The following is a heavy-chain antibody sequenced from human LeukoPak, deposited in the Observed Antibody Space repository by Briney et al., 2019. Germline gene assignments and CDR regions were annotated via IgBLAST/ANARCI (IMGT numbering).Heavy chain of an antibody. CDR3: ARGAFLEWLFYAFDI. J-gene: IGHJ3*02. V-gene: IGHV4-34*01. CDR2: INHSGST. D-gene: IGHD3-3*01. CDR1: GGSFSGYY. Sequence: PSETLSLTCAVYGGSFSGYYWSWIRQPPGKGLEWIGEINHSGSTNYNPSLKSRVAISVDTSKNQFSLKLSSVTAADTAVYYCARGAFLEWLFYAFDIWGQGTMVTVSS.